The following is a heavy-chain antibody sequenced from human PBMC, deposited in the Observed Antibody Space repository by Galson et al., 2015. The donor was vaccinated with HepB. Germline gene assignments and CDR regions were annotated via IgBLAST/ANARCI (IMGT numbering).Heavy chain of an antibody. CDR2: IIPIFGTA. CDR1: GGTFSSYA. CDR3: ARGTSAFTFGGVIVPPTFDY. D-gene: IGHD3-16*02. V-gene: IGHV1-69*13. Sequence: SVKVSCKASGGTFSSYAISWVRQAPGQGLEWMGGIIPIFGTANYAQKFQGRVTITADESTSTAYMELSSLRSEDTAVYYCARGTSAFTFGGVIVPPTFDYWGQGTLVTVSS. J-gene: IGHJ4*02.